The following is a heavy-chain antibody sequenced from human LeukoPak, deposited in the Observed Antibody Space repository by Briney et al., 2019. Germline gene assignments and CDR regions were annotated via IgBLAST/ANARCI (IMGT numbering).Heavy chain of an antibody. V-gene: IGHV3-23*01. CDR2: ISGSGGST. Sequence: GGSLRLSCAASGFTFSNYGMSWVRQAPGKGLEWVSAISGSGGSTYYADSVKGRFTISRDNAKNSLYLQMNSLRVEDTAVYYCARDFGLWGQGTLVSVSS. D-gene: IGHD3-10*01. CDR3: ARDFGL. J-gene: IGHJ4*02. CDR1: GFTFSNYG.